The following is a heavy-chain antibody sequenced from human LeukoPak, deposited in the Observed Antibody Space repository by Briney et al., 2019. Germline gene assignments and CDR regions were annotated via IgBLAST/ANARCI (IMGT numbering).Heavy chain of an antibody. CDR2: IYYSGST. CDR3: ARSPLAVYYYYYYYMDV. Sequence: SETLSLTCTVSGGSIRGYYWSWIRQPPGKGLEWIGYIYYSGSTNYNPSLKSRVTISVDTSKNQFSLKLSSVAAADTAVYYCARSPLAVYYYYYYYMDVWGKGTTVTVSS. V-gene: IGHV4-59*01. CDR1: GGSIRGYY. J-gene: IGHJ6*03.